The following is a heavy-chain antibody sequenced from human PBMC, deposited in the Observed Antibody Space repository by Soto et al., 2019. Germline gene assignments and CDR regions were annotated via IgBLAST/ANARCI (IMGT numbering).Heavy chain of an antibody. V-gene: IGHV3-30-3*01. J-gene: IGHJ4*02. Sequence: GGSLRLSCAASGFTFSSYAMHWVRQAPGKGLEWVAVISYDGSNKYYADSVKGRFTISRDNSKNTLYLQMNSLRAEDTAVYYCARVFFTGYYDSSGYPPTPGYWGQGTLVTVSS. CDR3: ARVFFTGYYDSSGYPPTPGY. CDR2: ISYDGSNK. CDR1: GFTFSSYA. D-gene: IGHD3-22*01.